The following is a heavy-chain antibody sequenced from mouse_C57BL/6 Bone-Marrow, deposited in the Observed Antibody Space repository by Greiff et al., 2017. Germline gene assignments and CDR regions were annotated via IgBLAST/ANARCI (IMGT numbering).Heavy chain of an antibody. CDR2: ISGGGGNT. J-gene: IGHJ3*01. CDR1: GFTFSSYT. D-gene: IGHD1-1*01. CDR3: ASRYYYGSSYAY. V-gene: IGHV5-9*01. Sequence: EVKVVESGGGLVKPGGSLKLSCAASGFTFSSYTMSWVRQTPEKRLEWVATISGGGGNTYYPDSVKGRFTISRDNAKNTLYLQMSSLRSEDTALYYCASRYYYGSSYAYWGQGTLVTVSA.